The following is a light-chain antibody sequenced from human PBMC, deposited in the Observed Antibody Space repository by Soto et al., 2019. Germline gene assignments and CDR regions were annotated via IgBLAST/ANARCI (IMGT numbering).Light chain of an antibody. CDR2: DVS. Sequence: QSALTQPPSASGSPGQSVTISCTGTSNDIGGYNSVSWYQQHPAKAPKLMISDVSKRRSGFPDRFSGSKSGNTASLTVSGLQADDEADYYCSSYAGTNTVVFGGGTKLTVL. V-gene: IGLV2-8*01. CDR1: SNDIGGYNS. CDR3: SSYAGTNTVV. J-gene: IGLJ2*01.